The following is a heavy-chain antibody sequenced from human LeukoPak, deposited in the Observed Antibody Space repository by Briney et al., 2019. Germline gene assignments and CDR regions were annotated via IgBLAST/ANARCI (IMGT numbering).Heavy chain of an antibody. D-gene: IGHD2-21*02. V-gene: IGHV3-48*04. J-gene: IGHJ5*01. Sequence: GGSLRLSCAASGFTFSSYSMNWVRQAPGKALEWVSYVSSGSSTIYYADSVKGRFTVSRDNGKRSLYLHMNSLRAEDTAMYYRARSESSYCSGGCYFASWGQGTLVTISS. CDR1: GFTFSSYS. CDR2: VSSGSSTI. CDR3: ARSESSYCSGGCYFAS.